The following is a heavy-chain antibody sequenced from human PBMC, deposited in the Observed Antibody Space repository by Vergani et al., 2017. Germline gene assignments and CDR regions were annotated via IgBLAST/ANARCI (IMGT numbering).Heavy chain of an antibody. J-gene: IGHJ6*02. Sequence: EVQLVESGGGIVQPGGSLRLSCVASGFSFRNAWMNWVRRTPGKGLEWVGRIKSTFDRGTTDYAAAVKGRFTISRDDSKNTLFLQMNCLKTEDIGVYYCTTDPRYCGDGSCYWLRDHHYYGMDVWGQGTTVTVSS. CDR1: GFSFRNAW. D-gene: IGHD2-21*01. V-gene: IGHV3-15*07. CDR3: TTDPRYCGDGSCYWLRDHHYYGMDV. CDR2: IKSTFDRGTT.